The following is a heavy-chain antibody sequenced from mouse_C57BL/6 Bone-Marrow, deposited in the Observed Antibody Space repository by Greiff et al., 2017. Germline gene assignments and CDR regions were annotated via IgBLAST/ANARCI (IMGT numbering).Heavy chain of an antibody. CDR2: IDPSDSYT. CDR1: GYTFTSYW. V-gene: IGHV1-59*01. CDR3: ARWLLLYWYFDV. J-gene: IGHJ1*03. D-gene: IGHD2-3*01. Sequence: QVQLQQPGAELVRPGTSVKLSCKASGYTFTSYWMHWVKQRPGQGLEWIGVIDPSDSYTNYNQKFKGKATLNVNTSSSTSYMQLSSLTSEDSAVYYCARWLLLYWYFDVWGTGTTVTVSS.